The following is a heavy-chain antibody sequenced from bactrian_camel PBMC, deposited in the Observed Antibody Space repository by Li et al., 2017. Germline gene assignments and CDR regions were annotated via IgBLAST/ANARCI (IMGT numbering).Heavy chain of an antibody. CDR3: ATGYGSSSLPTP. CDR2: IGSDGTA. V-gene: IGHV3S10*01. CDR1: GFISRSYG. D-gene: IGHD6*01. J-gene: IGHJ4*01. Sequence: VQLVETGGGLVQPGGSLRLSCAASGFISRSYGMSWVRQAQGKGLEWVSSIGSDGTAYYADSVKGRFTVSRDNAKNTLYLQLNSLKSEDTALYYCATGYGSSSLPTPRGRGTQVTVS.